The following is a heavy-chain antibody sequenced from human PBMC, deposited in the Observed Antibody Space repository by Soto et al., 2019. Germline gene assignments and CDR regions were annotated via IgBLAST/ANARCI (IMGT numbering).Heavy chain of an antibody. CDR2: INPNGGGT. D-gene: IGHD2-21*02. J-gene: IGHJ6*02. CDR1: GYTFTDYY. CDR3: ARFSLGVEYCGGDCSSVSRYGMDV. V-gene: IGHV1-2*02. Sequence: QVQLVQSGAEVKKPGASVKVSCKASGYTFTDYYMHWVRQAPGQGLEWMGWINPNGGGTNLAQKFQGGVTMTRDTSISTAYMELSRLRSDDTAVYYCARFSLGVEYCGGDCSSVSRYGMDVWGQGTTVTVSS.